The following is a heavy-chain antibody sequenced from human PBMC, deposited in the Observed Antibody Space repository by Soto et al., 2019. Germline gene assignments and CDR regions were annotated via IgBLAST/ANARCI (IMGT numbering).Heavy chain of an antibody. J-gene: IGHJ5*02. CDR1: GFTFDDYA. CDR2: ISWNSGGI. CDR3: ANSVTTVAGTSWFDP. V-gene: IGHV3-9*01. Sequence: EVQLVESGGGLVQPGRSLRLSCAASGFTFDDYAMHWVRQGPGKGLEWVSGISWNSGGIDYADSVKGRFTISRDNAKNSLYLQMNSLIAEDTALYYCANSVTTVAGTSWFDPWGQGTLVTVSS. D-gene: IGHD6-19*01.